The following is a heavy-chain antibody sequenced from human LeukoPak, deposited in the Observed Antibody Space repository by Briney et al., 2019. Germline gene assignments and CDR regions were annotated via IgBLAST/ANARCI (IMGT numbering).Heavy chain of an antibody. J-gene: IGHJ6*02. Sequence: SETLSLTCAVYGGSFSGYYWSWIRQPPGKGLEWIGEINHSGSTNYNPSLKSRVTISVDTSKNQFSLKLSSVTAADTAVYYCAREAVTRYYYYYGMDVWGQGTTVTVSS. CDR2: INHSGST. D-gene: IGHD4-11*01. CDR3: AREAVTRYYYYYGMDV. CDR1: GGSFSGYY. V-gene: IGHV4-34*01.